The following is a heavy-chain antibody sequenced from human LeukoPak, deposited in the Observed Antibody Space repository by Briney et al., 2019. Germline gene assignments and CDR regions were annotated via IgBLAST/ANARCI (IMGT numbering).Heavy chain of an antibody. Sequence: SSQTLSLTCTVSGGSISTYYWSWIRQPPGKGLEWIGYIYYTGSTNYNPSLKSRVTISVDTSKNQFSLKLSSVTAADTAVYYCARGEVGATAPDYWGQGTLVTVSS. J-gene: IGHJ4*02. CDR3: ARGEVGATAPDY. CDR1: GGSISTYY. V-gene: IGHV4-59*01. CDR2: IYYTGST. D-gene: IGHD1-26*01.